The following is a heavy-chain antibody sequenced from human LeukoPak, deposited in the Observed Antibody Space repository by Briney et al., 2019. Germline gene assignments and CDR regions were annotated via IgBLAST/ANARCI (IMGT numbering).Heavy chain of an antibody. Sequence: GGSLRLSCAASGFTFSSYWMSWVRQAPGKGLEGVANIKQDGSEKYYVDSVKGRFTISRDNAKNSLYLQMNSLRAEDTAVYYCARALLGVGDAFDIWGQGTMVTVSS. CDR1: GFTFSSYW. CDR2: IKQDGSEK. D-gene: IGHD2/OR15-2a*01. V-gene: IGHV3-7*01. J-gene: IGHJ3*02. CDR3: ARALLGVGDAFDI.